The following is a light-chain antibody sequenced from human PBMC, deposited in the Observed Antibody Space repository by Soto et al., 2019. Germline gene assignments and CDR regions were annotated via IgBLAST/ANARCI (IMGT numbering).Light chain of an antibody. J-gene: IGKJ1*01. CDR1: QSISSNY. V-gene: IGKV3-20*01. CDR3: QQYGTSPAT. CDR2: GAS. Sequence: DIVMTQSPGTLSLSPGESATLSCSASQSISSNYLAWYQQKPGQAPRLLIYGASSRATGVPDRFSGSGSGTDFTLTISRLEPEDFAVYYCQQYGTSPATFGQGTKVDIK.